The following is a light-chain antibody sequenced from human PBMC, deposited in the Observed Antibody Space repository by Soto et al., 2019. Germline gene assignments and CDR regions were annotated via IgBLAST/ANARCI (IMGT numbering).Light chain of an antibody. J-gene: IGKJ2*01. V-gene: IGKV3-20*01. CDR3: LRYGDSPPAYT. CDR1: QSVSSRN. CDR2: GAS. Sequence: EIVLTQSPGTVSLSPGDRANLSCRASQSVSSRNLAWYRQKPGQAPSLLIFGASNRSTGIPDRFSGSGSGTDFTLTISRLEPEDCAVYYCLRYGDSPPAYTFGQGTKLEIK.